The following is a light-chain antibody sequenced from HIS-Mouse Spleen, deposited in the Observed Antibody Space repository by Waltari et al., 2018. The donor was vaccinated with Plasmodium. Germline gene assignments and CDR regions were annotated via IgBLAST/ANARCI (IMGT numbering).Light chain of an antibody. Sequence: EIVMTQSPATLSVSPGESATLTCRASQSVSSNLACYQQKPGQAPRLLIYGASTRATGIPARFSGSGSVTEFTLTISSLQSEDFAVYYCQQYNNWSFTFGPGTKVDIK. CDR1: QSVSSN. J-gene: IGKJ3*01. V-gene: IGKV3-15*01. CDR2: GAS. CDR3: QQYNNWSFT.